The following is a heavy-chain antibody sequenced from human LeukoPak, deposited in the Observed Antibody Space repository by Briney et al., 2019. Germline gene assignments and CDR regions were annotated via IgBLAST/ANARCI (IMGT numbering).Heavy chain of an antibody. V-gene: IGHV3-11*04. J-gene: IGHJ4*02. Sequence: GGSLRLSCAASGFAFKDYYMSWIRQAPGKELEWVSYISGIGTTIYHADSVKGRFTISRDNAKKSLYLQMSSLRAEDTAVYYCARGQWLPNYYFDSWGQGTLVIVSP. CDR1: GFAFKDYY. CDR3: ARGQWLPNYYFDS. CDR2: ISGIGTTI. D-gene: IGHD6-19*01.